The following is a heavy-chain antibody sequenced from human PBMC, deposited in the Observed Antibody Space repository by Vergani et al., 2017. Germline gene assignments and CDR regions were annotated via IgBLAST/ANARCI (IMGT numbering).Heavy chain of an antibody. CDR2: INRSGST. J-gene: IGHJ6*03. CDR3: ATQKPPTTVTAGDYYYYMDV. Sequence: QVQLQQWGAGLLKPSETLSLTCAVYGGSFSGYYWSWIRQPPGKGLEWIGEINRSGSTNSNPSLKSRVTISVDTSKTQFSLKLSSVTAAETAVYYCATQKPPTTVTAGDYYYYMDVWGKGTTVTVSS. V-gene: IGHV4-34*01. CDR1: GGSFSGYY. D-gene: IGHD4-17*01.